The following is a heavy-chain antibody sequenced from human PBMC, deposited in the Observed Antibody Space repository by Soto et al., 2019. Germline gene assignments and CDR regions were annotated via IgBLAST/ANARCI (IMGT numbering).Heavy chain of an antibody. D-gene: IGHD3-10*01. CDR1: GFTFNNYA. Sequence: EVQLLESGGGWVQPGGSLRLSCAASGFTFNNYAMTWVRQAPGKGLEGVSAISGGGDTTSYADSVKGRFTVSRDGSKNTLYLQMSSLRAEDTALYYCAKGRGGSGSLTPRVDFWGQGTLVTVSS. CDR2: ISGGGDTT. V-gene: IGHV3-23*01. J-gene: IGHJ4*02. CDR3: AKGRGGSGSLTPRVDF.